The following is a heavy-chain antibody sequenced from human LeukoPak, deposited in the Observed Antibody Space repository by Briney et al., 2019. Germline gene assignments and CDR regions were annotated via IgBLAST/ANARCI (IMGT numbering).Heavy chain of an antibody. CDR2: IKSKTGGETT. J-gene: IGHJ4*02. D-gene: IGHD3-10*01. CDR1: GFTFTNAW. Sequence: GGSLRLSCVDSGFTFTNAWMSWVRQAPGKGLEWIGRIKSKTGGETTNYAETVRGRFTISRDDSKSAVYLQMNSLKIEDTAVYYCTTDLGTYYHGSQRLIPIDYWGQGTLVTVSS. CDR3: TTDLGTYYHGSQRLIPIDY. V-gene: IGHV3-15*01.